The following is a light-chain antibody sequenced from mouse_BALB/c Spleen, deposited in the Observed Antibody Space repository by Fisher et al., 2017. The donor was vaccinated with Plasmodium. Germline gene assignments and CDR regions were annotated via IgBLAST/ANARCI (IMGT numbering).Light chain of an antibody. V-gene: IGKV5-43*01. CDR2: YTS. Sequence: DIVMTQTPVTLSVTPGDNVSLSCWASQSISNNLHWYQQKSHESPRLLINYTSQSISGILSRFSGSGSGTDFILSINRVETEDFGMYFCQQSNSWPLTFGAGTKLELK. J-gene: IGKJ5*01. CDR1: QSISNN. CDR3: QQSNSWPLT.